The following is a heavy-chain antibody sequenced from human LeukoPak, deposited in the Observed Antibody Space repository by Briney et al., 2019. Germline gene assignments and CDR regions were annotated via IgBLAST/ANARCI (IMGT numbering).Heavy chain of an antibody. CDR3: AKDGGGWYTSGWYYFDS. CDR2: ISGSGANT. V-gene: IGHV3-23*01. Sequence: GGSLRLSCAASGFTFSSYAMSWVRQAPGKGLEWVSSISGSGANTYYADSVKGRFTISRDKSKNTLYLQMNNLRAKDTAIYYCAKDGGGWYTSGWYYFDSWGQGTLVTVSS. CDR1: GFTFSSYA. J-gene: IGHJ4*02. D-gene: IGHD6-19*01.